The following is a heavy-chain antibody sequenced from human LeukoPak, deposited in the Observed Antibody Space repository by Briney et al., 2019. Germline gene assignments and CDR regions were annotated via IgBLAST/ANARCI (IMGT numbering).Heavy chain of an antibody. V-gene: IGHV1-69*05. CDR2: IIPLFGTT. Sequence: SVKVSCKASGYTFTSYDINWVRQAPGQGLEWMGEIIPLFGTTHYAQKFQGRVTITTDESTSTGYVELSSLRSEDTAVYYCARGVIVAATHFDNWGQGTLVTVSS. D-gene: IGHD1-26*01. J-gene: IGHJ4*02. CDR3: ARGVIVAATHFDN. CDR1: GYTFTSYD.